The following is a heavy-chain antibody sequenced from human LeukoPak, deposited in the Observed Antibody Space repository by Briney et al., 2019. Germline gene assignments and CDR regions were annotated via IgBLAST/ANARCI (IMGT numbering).Heavy chain of an antibody. CDR1: GGTFSSYA. Sequence: SVKVSCKASGGTFSSYAISWVRQAPGQGLEWMGRIIPILGIANYAQKFQGRVTITADKSTNTAYMELSSLRSEDTAVYYCARGYSGVSYGSGSYYLNWFDPWGQGTLVTVSS. CDR2: IIPILGIA. J-gene: IGHJ5*02. D-gene: IGHD3-10*01. V-gene: IGHV1-69*04. CDR3: ARGYSGVSYGSGSYYLNWFDP.